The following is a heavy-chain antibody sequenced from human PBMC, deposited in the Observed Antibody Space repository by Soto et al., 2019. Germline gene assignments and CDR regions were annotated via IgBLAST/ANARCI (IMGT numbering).Heavy chain of an antibody. CDR2: IFSNDKK. CDR3: ARIEHGDEGGYFDY. V-gene: IGHV2-26*01. D-gene: IGHD7-27*01. Sequence: QVTLKESGPVLVKPTDTLTLTCTVSEFSLSNSRMGVTWIRQPPGKALEWLAHIFSNDKKYFSTSLGSRLTIPTDTSKSQVVLTETNMGPVDTATYYGARIEHGDEGGYFDYWGQGTLVTVSS. CDR1: EFSLSNSRMG. J-gene: IGHJ4*02.